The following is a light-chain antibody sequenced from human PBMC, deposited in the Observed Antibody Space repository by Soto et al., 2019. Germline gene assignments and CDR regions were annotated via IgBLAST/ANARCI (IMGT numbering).Light chain of an antibody. CDR2: GVS. J-gene: IGKJ1*01. CDR1: QSVSSSS. V-gene: IGKV3D-20*02. CDR3: QQRSNWPWT. Sequence: EIVLTQSPGTLSLSPGDSATLSCRASQSVSSSSLAWYQQKPGQAPRLLFFGVSNRAAGVPDRFGGSGSGTDFTLTISRLEPEDFAVYYCQQRSNWPWTFGQGTKVEIK.